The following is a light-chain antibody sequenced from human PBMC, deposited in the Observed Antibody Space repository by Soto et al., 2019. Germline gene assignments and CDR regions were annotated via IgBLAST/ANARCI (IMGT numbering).Light chain of an antibody. CDR3: VAWDDSLNGVL. CDR2: SNN. J-gene: IGLJ2*01. Sequence: QSVLTQPPSASGTPGQRVTISCSGSSSNIGSNAVNWYQQLPGTAPKLLMYSNNQRPSGVPDRFSGSKSGTSASLAISGLQSEDEADYYCVAWDDSLNGVLFGGGTKLTVL. V-gene: IGLV1-44*01. CDR1: SSNIGSNA.